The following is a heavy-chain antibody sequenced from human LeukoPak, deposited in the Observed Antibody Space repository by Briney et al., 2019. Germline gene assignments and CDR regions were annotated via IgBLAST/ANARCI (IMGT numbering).Heavy chain of an antibody. CDR3: ARNSVPTRIVGATRYFDY. D-gene: IGHD1-26*01. CDR2: IYTSGST. J-gene: IGHJ4*02. Sequence: SETLSLTCTVSGGSISSYYWSWIRQPAGKGLEWIGRIYTSGSTNYNPSLKSRVTISVDTSKNQFSLKLSSVTAADTAVYYCARNSVPTRIVGATRYFDYLGQGTLVTVSS. CDR1: GGSISSYY. V-gene: IGHV4-4*07.